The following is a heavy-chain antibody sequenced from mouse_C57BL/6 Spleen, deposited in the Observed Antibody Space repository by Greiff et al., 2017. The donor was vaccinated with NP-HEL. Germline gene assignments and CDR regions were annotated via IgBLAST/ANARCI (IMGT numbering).Heavy chain of an antibody. Sequence: VQPPPSGPELVKPGASVTFSCKASGSVSSSSWMNWVQQRPGKGLEWIGRFSPGDGDTNYYGKLKGKATLTAHKSSSTAYMQLSSLSSEDSAVYFCARGDYGSSYFGYWGQGTTLTVSS. J-gene: IGHJ2*01. D-gene: IGHD1-1*01. V-gene: IGHV1-82*01. CDR1: GSVSSSSW. CDR2: FSPGDGDT. CDR3: ARGDYGSSYFGY.